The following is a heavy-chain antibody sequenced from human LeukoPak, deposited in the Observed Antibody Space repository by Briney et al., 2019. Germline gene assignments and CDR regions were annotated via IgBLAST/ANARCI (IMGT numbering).Heavy chain of an antibody. CDR1: GFTFSDYY. CDR3: ASTPYDYVWGFYYMDV. V-gene: IGHV3-11*04. J-gene: IGHJ6*03. CDR2: ISSSGSTI. D-gene: IGHD3-16*01. Sequence: GGSLRLSCAASGFTFSDYYMSWIRQAPGKGLEWVSYISSSGSTIYYADSVKGRFTISRDNAKNSLYLQMNSLRAEDTAVYYCASTPYDYVWGFYYMDVWGKGTTVTVSS.